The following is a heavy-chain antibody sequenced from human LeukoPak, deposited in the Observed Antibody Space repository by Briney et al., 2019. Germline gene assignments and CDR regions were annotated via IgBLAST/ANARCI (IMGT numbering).Heavy chain of an antibody. V-gene: IGHV3-30-3*01. Sequence: PGGSLRLSCAASGFTFSSYAMHWVRQAPGKGLEWVAVISYDGSNKYYADSVKGRFTISRDNSKNTLYLQMNSLRAEDTAVYYCATNQGSIAVAGYFDYWGQGTLVTVSS. CDR1: GFTFSSYA. J-gene: IGHJ4*02. CDR3: ATNQGSIAVAGYFDY. CDR2: ISYDGSNK. D-gene: IGHD6-19*01.